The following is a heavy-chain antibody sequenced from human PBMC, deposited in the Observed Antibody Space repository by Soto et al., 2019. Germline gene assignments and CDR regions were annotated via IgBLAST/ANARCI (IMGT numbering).Heavy chain of an antibody. CDR2: IYSGGST. J-gene: IGHJ6*02. D-gene: IGHD5-18*01. Sequence: PGGSLRLSCAASGFTVSSNYMSWVRQAPGKGLEWVSVIYSGGSTYYADSVKGRFTISRDNSKNTLYLQMNSLRAEDTAVYYCARAADTAMVTGPYYYYYYGMDVWGQGTTVTVSS. CDR3: ARAADTAMVTGPYYYYYYGMDV. V-gene: IGHV3-66*01. CDR1: GFTVSSNY.